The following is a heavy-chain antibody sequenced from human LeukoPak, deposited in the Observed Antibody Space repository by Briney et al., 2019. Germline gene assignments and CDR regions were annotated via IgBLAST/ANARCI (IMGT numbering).Heavy chain of an antibody. D-gene: IGHD3-10*01. V-gene: IGHV1-2*02. CDR2: INPKSGGT. J-gene: IGHJ4*02. Sequence: ASVKVSCKASGYTFTSYDINWVRQATGQGLEWMGWINPKSGGTNYAQKFQGRVTMTRDTSIRTAYMELSRLRSDDTAMYYCARYYIEGRCFDYWGQGTLVTVSS. CDR3: ARYYIEGRCFDY. CDR1: GYTFTSYD.